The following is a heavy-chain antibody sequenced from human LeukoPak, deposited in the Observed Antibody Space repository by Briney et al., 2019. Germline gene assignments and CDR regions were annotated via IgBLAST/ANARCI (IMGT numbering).Heavy chain of an antibody. Sequence: PGGSLRLSCAASGFTFSDYYMTWIRQAPGKGLEWVSYISSSGSTIYYADSVKGRSTISRDNAKNSLYLQMNSLRTEDTAVYYCARYNSSSSRYFDYWGQGTLVTISS. CDR1: GFTFSDYY. CDR3: ARYNSSSSRYFDY. V-gene: IGHV3-11*01. CDR2: ISSSGSTI. J-gene: IGHJ4*02. D-gene: IGHD6-6*01.